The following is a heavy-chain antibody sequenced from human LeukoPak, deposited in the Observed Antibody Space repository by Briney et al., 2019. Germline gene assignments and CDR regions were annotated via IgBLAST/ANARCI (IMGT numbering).Heavy chain of an antibody. CDR2: IIPIFGTA. Sequence: ASVKVSCKASGYTFTSYGISWVRQAPGQGLEWMGRIIPIFGTANYAQKFQGRVTITTDESTSTAYMELSSLRSEDTAVYYCARHDFWSGYPNDYWGQGTLVTVSS. D-gene: IGHD3-3*01. CDR1: GYTFTSYG. J-gene: IGHJ4*02. V-gene: IGHV1-69*05. CDR3: ARHDFWSGYPNDY.